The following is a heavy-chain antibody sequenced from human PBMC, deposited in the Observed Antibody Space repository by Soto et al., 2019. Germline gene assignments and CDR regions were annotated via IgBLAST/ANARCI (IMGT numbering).Heavy chain of an antibody. Sequence: KPSETLSLTCSVSGVSIKSNYWTWIRQFPGKGLEWIGYTYFTGTTNYNPSLKSRVSISLDTSKNQMSLTFTSMTAADTAVYYCARGDGYYDLWSGYFDPWGQGTQVTVSS. J-gene: IGHJ5*02. CDR2: TYFTGTT. CDR1: GVSIKSNY. V-gene: IGHV4-59*13. CDR3: ARGDGYYDLWSGYFDP. D-gene: IGHD3-3*01.